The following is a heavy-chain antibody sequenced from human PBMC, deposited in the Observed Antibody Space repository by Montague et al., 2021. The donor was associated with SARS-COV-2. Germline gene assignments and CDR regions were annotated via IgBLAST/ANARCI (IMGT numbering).Heavy chain of an antibody. D-gene: IGHD6-13*01. J-gene: IGHJ5*02. CDR3: AHRPSIAAAGTFRFDP. V-gene: IGHV2-5*02. CDR1: GFSLSTSGVG. CDR2: IYWDDDK. Sequence: PALVKPTQTLTLTCTFSGFSLSTSGVGVGWIRQPPGKALERLALIYWDDDKRYSPSLKSRLTITKDTSKNQVVLTMTNMDPVDTATYYCAHRPSIAAAGTFRFDPWGQGTLVTVSS.